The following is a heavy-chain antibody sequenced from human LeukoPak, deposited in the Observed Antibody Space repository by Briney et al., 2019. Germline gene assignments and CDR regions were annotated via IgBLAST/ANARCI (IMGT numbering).Heavy chain of an antibody. Sequence: PGGSLRLSCAASGFTFSDYYMSWIRQAPGKGLEWVSSISSSSSYIYYADSVKGRFTISRDNAKNSLYLQMNSLRAEDTAVYYCASDPWIVDTAMVTPSVDYWGQGTLVTVSS. CDR3: ASDPWIVDTAMVTPSVDY. D-gene: IGHD5-18*01. CDR2: ISSSSSYI. CDR1: GFTFSDYY. V-gene: IGHV3-11*06. J-gene: IGHJ4*02.